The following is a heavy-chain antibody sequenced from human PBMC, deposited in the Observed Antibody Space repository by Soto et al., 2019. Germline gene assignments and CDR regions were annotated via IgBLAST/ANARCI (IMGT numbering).Heavy chain of an antibody. Sequence: AAVKVSGRAAGGSFSSEGIRWVRQAPGQGREWMGWISAYNGNTNYAQKLQGRVTMTTDTSTSTAYMELRSLRSDDTAVYYCATDKPPGDYWGQGTLVPVSS. CDR3: ATDKPPGDY. V-gene: IGHV1-18*01. D-gene: IGHD3-9*01. J-gene: IGHJ4*02. CDR1: GGSFSSEG. CDR2: ISAYNGNT.